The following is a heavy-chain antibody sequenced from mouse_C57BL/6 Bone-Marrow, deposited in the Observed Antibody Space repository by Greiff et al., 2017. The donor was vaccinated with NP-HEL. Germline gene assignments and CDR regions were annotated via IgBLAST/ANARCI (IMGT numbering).Heavy chain of an antibody. CDR1: GYAFTNYL. Sequence: VQLQQSGAELVRPGTSVKVSCKASGYAFTNYLIEWVKQRPGQGLEWIGVINPGSGGTNYNEKFKGKATLTADKSSSTAYRQLSSLPSEDSAVYFCARHYGSSYWFAYWGQGALVTVSA. CDR3: ARHYGSSYWFAY. CDR2: INPGSGGT. D-gene: IGHD1-1*01. J-gene: IGHJ3*01. V-gene: IGHV1-54*01.